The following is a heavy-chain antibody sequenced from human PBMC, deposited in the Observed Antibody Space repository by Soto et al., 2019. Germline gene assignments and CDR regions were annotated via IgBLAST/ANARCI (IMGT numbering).Heavy chain of an antibody. CDR3: ARQGYDFWSGYLTYGMDV. D-gene: IGHD3-3*01. Sequence: SETLSLTCAVSGFSILSGGYSWSWIRQPPGKGLEWIGYIHHSGSTYYNPSLKSRVTISVDTSKNQFSLKLSSVTAADTAVYYCARQGYDFWSGYLTYGMDVWGQGTTVT. CDR1: GFSILSGGYS. V-gene: IGHV4-30-2*03. CDR2: IHHSGST. J-gene: IGHJ6*02.